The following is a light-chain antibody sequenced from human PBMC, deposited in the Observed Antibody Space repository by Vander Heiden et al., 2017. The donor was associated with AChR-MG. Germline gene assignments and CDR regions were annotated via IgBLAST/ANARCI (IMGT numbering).Light chain of an antibody. Sequence: IQLTQSPSSLSASVGDRVTITCRASQGISSYLAWYQQKPGKAPKLLIYAASTLQSGVPSRFSGSGSGTEFTLSISSLQPEDFATYYCQLFNSYPWTFGQGTKVEIK. CDR2: AAS. CDR1: QGISSY. V-gene: IGKV1-9*01. CDR3: QLFNSYPWT. J-gene: IGKJ1*01.